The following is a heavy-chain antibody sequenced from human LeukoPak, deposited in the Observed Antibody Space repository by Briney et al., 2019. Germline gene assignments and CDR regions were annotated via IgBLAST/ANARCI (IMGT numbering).Heavy chain of an antibody. Sequence: SETLSLTCTVSGGSISSYFWSWIRQPPGMGLEWIGYVYYSGSPNYNPSLKNRVAISVDTSRNQFSLRLRSVTAADTAVYYCARVFDDYYDSSADPPLWFDPWGQGTLVTVSS. CDR3: ARVFDDYYDSSADPPLWFDP. D-gene: IGHD3-22*01. V-gene: IGHV4-59*01. CDR1: GGSISSYF. J-gene: IGHJ5*02. CDR2: VYYSGSP.